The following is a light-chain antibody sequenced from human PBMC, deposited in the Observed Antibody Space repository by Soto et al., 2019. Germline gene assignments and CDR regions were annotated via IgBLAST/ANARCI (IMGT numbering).Light chain of an antibody. CDR2: YVS. V-gene: IGLV2-14*03. CDR3: SSYTSSGTDV. Sequence: QSALTQPASVSGSPGPSITISCTGTSSDVGGYNYVSWYQQHPGKAPKLMIYYVSNRPSGVSYRFSGSKSGNTASLTISGLQAEYEGDFYCSSYTSSGTDVFGTGTKVTVL. CDR1: SSDVGGYNY. J-gene: IGLJ1*01.